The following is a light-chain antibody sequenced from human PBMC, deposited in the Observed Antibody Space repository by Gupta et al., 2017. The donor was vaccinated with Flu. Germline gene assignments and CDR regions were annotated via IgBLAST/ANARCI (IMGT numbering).Light chain of an antibody. J-gene: IGKJ2*01. V-gene: IGKV4-1*01. CDR2: WAS. CDR1: QSVLYSSNNKNY. CDR3: QQYYSTLPT. Sequence: SLGERATINCKSSQSVLYSSNNKNYLAWYQQKPGQPPKLLIYWASTRESGVPDRFSGSGSGTDFTLTISSLQAEDVAVYYCQQYYSTLPTFGQGTKLEIK.